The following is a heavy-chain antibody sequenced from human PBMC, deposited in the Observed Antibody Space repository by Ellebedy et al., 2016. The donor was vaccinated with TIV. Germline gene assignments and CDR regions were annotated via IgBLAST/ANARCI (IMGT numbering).Heavy chain of an antibody. Sequence: AASVKVSCKASGYTFTNYYMNWVRQAPGQGLEWMGIINPGGGGTSYAQKFQGRVTMTRDTSTSTVYMELSSLSSEDTASYYCARAPLSGVFYGMDVWGQGTTVTVSS. D-gene: IGHD3-16*02. CDR3: ARAPLSGVFYGMDV. CDR1: GYTFTNYY. CDR2: INPGGGGT. V-gene: IGHV1-46*01. J-gene: IGHJ6*02.